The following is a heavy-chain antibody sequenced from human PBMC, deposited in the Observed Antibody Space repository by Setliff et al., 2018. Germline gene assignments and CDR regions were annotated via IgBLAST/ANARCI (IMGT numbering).Heavy chain of an antibody. CDR2: IYSTGRT. J-gene: IGHJ4*02. Sequence: SETLSLTCTVSGDSIYNHFWSWVRQPPGKGLEWIGYIYSTGRTNSNPSLKSRVAISIDTSKNQFSLKVNSVTAADTAIYYCARGLNSVSWTFAYWGQGSLVTVSS. CDR1: GDSIYNHF. D-gene: IGHD2-15*01. CDR3: ARGLNSVSWTFAY. V-gene: IGHV4-4*08.